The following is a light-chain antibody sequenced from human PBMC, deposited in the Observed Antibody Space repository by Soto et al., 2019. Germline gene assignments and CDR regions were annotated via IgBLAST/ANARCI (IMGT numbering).Light chain of an antibody. V-gene: IGLV2-14*01. CDR2: EVS. Sequence: QSVLTQPPSVSAPPGQKVTISCTGTSSDVGGYNYVSWYQQHPGKAPKLMIYEVSNRPSGVSNRFSGSKSGNTASLTISGLQAEDEADYYCSSYTSSSTYVFGTGTKVTVL. CDR1: SSDVGGYNY. CDR3: SSYTSSSTYV. J-gene: IGLJ1*01.